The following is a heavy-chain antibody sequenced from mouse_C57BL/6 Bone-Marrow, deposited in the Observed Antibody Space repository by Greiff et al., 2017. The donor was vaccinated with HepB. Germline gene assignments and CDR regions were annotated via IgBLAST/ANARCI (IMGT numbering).Heavy chain of an antibody. J-gene: IGHJ2*01. D-gene: IGHD2-4*01. CDR3: AMRTYDYGVDY. V-gene: IGHV5-17*01. CDR1: GFTFSDYG. CDR2: ISSGSSTI. Sequence: EVMLVESGGGLVKPGGSLKLSCAASGFTFSDYGMHWVRQAPEKGLEWVAYISSGSSTIYYADTVKGRFTISRDNAKNTLFLQRTSLRSEDTAMYYCAMRTYDYGVDYWGQGTTLTVSS.